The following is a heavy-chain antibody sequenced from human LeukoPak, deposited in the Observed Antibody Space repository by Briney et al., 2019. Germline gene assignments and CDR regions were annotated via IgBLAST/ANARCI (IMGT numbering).Heavy chain of an antibody. J-gene: IGHJ1*01. CDR3: ARVYCSGGSCYSTGGSGYFQH. Sequence: GGSLRLSCAASGFTFSSYWMSWVRQAPGKGLEWVANIKQDGSEKYYVDSVKGRFTISRDNAKNSLYLQMNSLRAEDTAVYYCARVYCSGGSCYSTGGSGYFQHWGQGTLVTVSS. D-gene: IGHD2-15*01. V-gene: IGHV3-7*04. CDR2: IKQDGSEK. CDR1: GFTFSSYW.